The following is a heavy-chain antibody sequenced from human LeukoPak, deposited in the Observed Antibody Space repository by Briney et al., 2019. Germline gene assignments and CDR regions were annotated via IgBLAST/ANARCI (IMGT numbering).Heavy chain of an antibody. J-gene: IGHJ6*03. D-gene: IGHD2-21*01. CDR1: GGSFSGYY. CDR3: ARLFPYYYYYMDV. V-gene: IGHV4-34*01. CDR2: INHSGST. Sequence: PSETLSLTCAVYGGSFSGYYWSWIRQPPGKGLEWIGEINHSGSTNYNPSLKSRVTISVDTSKNQFSLKLSSVTAADTAVYYCARLFPYYYYYMDVWGKGTTVTISS.